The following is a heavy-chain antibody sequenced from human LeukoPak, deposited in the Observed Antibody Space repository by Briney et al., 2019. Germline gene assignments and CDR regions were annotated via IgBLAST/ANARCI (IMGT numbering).Heavy chain of an antibody. Sequence: ASXKASCKASGYTFTGYYMHWVRQAPGQGREWMGWINPNSGGTNYAQKFQGRVTMTRDTSISTAYMELSRLRSDDTAVYYCARGGSYGWVYYYYYMDVWGKGTTVTVSS. CDR1: GYTFTGYY. J-gene: IGHJ6*03. V-gene: IGHV1-2*02. CDR3: ARGGSYGWVYYYYYMDV. CDR2: INPNSGGT. D-gene: IGHD1-26*01.